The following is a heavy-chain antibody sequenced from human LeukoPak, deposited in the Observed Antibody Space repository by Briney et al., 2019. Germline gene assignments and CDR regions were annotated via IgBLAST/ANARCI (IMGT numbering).Heavy chain of an antibody. D-gene: IGHD1-26*01. Sequence: SETLSLTCAVYGGSFSGYYWSWIRQPPGKGLEWIGSIYYSGSTYYNPSLKSRVTISVDTSKNQFSLKLSSVTAADTAVYYCARVGSGSYPYFDYWGQGTLVTVSS. CDR1: GGSFSGYY. CDR2: IYYSGST. CDR3: ARVGSGSYPYFDY. V-gene: IGHV4-34*01. J-gene: IGHJ4*02.